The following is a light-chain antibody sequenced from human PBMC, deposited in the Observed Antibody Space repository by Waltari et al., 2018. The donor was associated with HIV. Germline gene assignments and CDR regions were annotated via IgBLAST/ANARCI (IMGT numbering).Light chain of an antibody. Sequence: QSALTQPASISGSPGQSITISCTGTSGDVGGYNYVSWYQQKPGKPPQFIIYDLIERPEWLSTRFSASKSGHTSLLTISALQADDEADYYCSSEPTSSDRDVVFGGGTKLSVL. CDR1: SGDVGGYNY. CDR3: SSEPTSSDRDVV. CDR2: DLI. J-gene: IGLJ2*01. V-gene: IGLV2-14*03.